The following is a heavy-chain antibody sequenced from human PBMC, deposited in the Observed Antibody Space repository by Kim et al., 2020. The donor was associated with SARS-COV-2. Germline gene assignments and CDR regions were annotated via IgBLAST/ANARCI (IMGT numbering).Heavy chain of an antibody. Sequence: GGSLRLSCAASGFTFSSYGMHWVRQAPGKGLEWVAVISYDGSNKYYADSVKGRFTISRDNSKNTLYLQMNSLRAEDTAVYYCAKESGSGSYYAWTYYYYGMDVWGQGTTVPVSS. CDR2: ISYDGSNK. V-gene: IGHV3-30*18. CDR3: AKESGSGSYYAWTYYYYGMDV. J-gene: IGHJ6*02. CDR1: GFTFSSYG. D-gene: IGHD3-10*01.